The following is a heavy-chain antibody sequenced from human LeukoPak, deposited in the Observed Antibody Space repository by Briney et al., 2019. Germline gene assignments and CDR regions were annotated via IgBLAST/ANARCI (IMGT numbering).Heavy chain of an antibody. V-gene: IGHV1-69*05. D-gene: IGHD2-15*01. CDR2: IIPIFGTA. J-gene: IGHJ4*02. CDR3: ARDRDIVVAGWLVDY. CDR1: GGTFSSYA. Sequence: GSSVKVSCKASGGTFSSYAISWVRQAPGQGLEWMGGIIPIFGTANYAQKFQGRVTITTDESTSTAYMELSSLRAEDTAVYYCARDRDIVVAGWLVDYWGQGTLVTVSS.